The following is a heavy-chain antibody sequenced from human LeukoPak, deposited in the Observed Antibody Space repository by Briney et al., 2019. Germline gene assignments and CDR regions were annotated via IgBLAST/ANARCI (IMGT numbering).Heavy chain of an antibody. J-gene: IGHJ4*02. CDR1: GYTFTSYY. V-gene: IGHV1-46*01. CDR3: ARDGGSYGGYLYRDY. CDR2: INPSGGST. D-gene: IGHD5-12*01. Sequence: ASVKVSCKASGYTFTSYYMHWVRQAPGQGLEWMGIINPSGGSTSYAQKFQGRVTMTRDTSTSTVYMELSSLRSEDTAVYYCARDGGSYGGYLYRDYWGRGTLVTVSS.